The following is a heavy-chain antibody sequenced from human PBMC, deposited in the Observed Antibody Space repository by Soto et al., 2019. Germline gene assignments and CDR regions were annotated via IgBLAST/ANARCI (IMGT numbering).Heavy chain of an antibody. CDR2: ISYDGSNK. J-gene: IGHJ6*02. Sequence: PGGSLRLSCAASGFTFSSYAMHWVRQAPGKGLEWVAVISYDGSNKYYADSVKGRFTISRDNSKNTLYLQMNSLRAEDTAVYYCARAIVIQLWLLHYYYYGMDVWGQGATVTVSS. D-gene: IGHD5-18*01. CDR1: GFTFSSYA. CDR3: ARAIVIQLWLLHYYYYGMDV. V-gene: IGHV3-30-3*01.